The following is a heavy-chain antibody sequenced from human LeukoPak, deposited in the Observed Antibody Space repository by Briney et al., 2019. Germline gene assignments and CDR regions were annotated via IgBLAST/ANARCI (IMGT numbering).Heavy chain of an antibody. CDR3: ARQGSGLNWFDR. CDR1: GGSVSRYY. V-gene: IGHV4-59*08. Sequence: SETLSLTCTVSGGSVSRYYWSWIRQPPGKGLEWIGHIYDSGSTNYNPSLKSRVTISVDTSKIQFSLKLTSVTAADTAVYYCARQGSGLNWFDRSRQGSLVTVSS. J-gene: IGHJ5*02. D-gene: IGHD6-19*01. CDR2: IYDSGST.